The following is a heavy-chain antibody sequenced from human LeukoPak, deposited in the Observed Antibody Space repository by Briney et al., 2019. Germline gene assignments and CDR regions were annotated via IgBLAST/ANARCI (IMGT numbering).Heavy chain of an antibody. D-gene: IGHD6-13*01. J-gene: IGHJ4*02. V-gene: IGHV3-7*01. Sequence: GGSLRLSCAVSGFSVSGYWMAWVRQAPGKGLEWVANIKQDGSEKNYVDSVKGRFTISRDNAENSLFLQMNSLRVEDTAVYYCAREWQGGIAAAGTRIEGDYWGQGTLVAVSS. CDR2: IKQDGSEK. CDR3: AREWQGGIAAAGTRIEGDY. CDR1: GFSVSGYW.